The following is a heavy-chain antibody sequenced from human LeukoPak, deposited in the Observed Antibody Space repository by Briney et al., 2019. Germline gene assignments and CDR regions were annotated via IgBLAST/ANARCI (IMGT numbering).Heavy chain of an antibody. CDR1: GYTFTGYY. CDR3: AKGLLQLLSLSAMDV. V-gene: IGHV1-2*02. Sequence: GASVKVSCTASGYTFTGYYMHWVRQAPGQGLEWVGWINPNSGGTNYAQKFQGRVTMTRDTSISTAYMELSRLRSDDTAVYYCAKGLLQLLSLSAMDVWGKGTTVTISS. CDR2: INPNSGGT. D-gene: IGHD2-2*01. J-gene: IGHJ6*03.